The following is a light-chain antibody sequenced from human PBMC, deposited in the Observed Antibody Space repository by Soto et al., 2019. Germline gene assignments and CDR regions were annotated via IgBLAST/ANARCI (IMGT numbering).Light chain of an antibody. J-gene: IGLJ3*02. CDR2: DAS. CDR1: NSDVGSYNL. CDR3: CSYVGSSNWV. Sequence: QSALTQPASVSGSPGQSITISCTGTNSDVGSYNLVSWYQQHPGKAPKLMIYDASKRPSGVSIRFSGSKSGNTASLTISGLQAEDEADYYCCSYVGSSNWVFGGGTKVTVL. V-gene: IGLV2-23*01.